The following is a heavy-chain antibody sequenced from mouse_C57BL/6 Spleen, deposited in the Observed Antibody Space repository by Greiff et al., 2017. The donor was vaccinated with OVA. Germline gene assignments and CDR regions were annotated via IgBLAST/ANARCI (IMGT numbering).Heavy chain of an antibody. CDR1: GFNIKDYY. CDR3: TRDYDRAWFAY. V-gene: IGHV14-1*01. D-gene: IGHD2-4*01. CDR2: IDPEDGDT. J-gene: IGHJ3*01. Sequence: EVKLEESGAELVRPGASVKLSCTASGFNIKDYYMHWVKQRPEQGLEWIGRIDPEDGDTEYAPKFQGKATMTADTSSNTAYLQLSSLTSEDTAVYYCTRDYDRAWFAYWGQGTLVTVSA.